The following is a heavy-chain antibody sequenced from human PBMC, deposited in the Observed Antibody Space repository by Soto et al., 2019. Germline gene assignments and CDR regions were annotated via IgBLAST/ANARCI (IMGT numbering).Heavy chain of an antibody. Sequence: AASVKVSCKASGYTFTGYYIHWVRQAPGQGLEWMGWINPSSGGTHYAQKFQGLGTMTRDTSISTAYMELSRLRSDDTAVYYCARGPASGPNASWGQGTLVTVSS. V-gene: IGHV1-2*04. J-gene: IGHJ5*02. CDR1: GYTFTGYY. D-gene: IGHD3-3*01. CDR3: ARGPASGPNAS. CDR2: INPSSGGT.